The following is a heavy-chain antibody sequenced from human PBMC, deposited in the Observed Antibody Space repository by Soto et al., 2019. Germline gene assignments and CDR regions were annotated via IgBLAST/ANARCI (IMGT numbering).Heavy chain of an antibody. CDR2: IIPIFGTA. D-gene: IGHD3-10*01. J-gene: IGHJ5*02. CDR1: GGTFTGYA. V-gene: IGHV1-69*13. CDR3: ARVSELSAYLNWFDH. Sequence: SVKVSCKGSGGTFTGYAISWVRQDPGQGLEWMGGIIPIFGTANYAQKFQGRVTITADESTGTAYMELSSLRSEDTAVYYCARVSELSAYLNWFDHWGQGTLVTVSS.